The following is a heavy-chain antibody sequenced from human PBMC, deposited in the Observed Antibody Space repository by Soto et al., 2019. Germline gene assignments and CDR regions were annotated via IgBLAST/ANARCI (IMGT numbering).Heavy chain of an antibody. CDR2: INPGGGRT. CDR3: ARDLSSYSSGWYDL. Sequence: ASVKVSCKASGYTFTNYYIHWVRQAPGQGLEWMGIINPGGGRTNYAQKFQGGVTMTRDTSTSTVYLELSSLRSEGTAVYYCARDLSSYSSGWYDLWGRGTLVTVSS. CDR1: GYTFTNYY. V-gene: IGHV1-46*01. J-gene: IGHJ2*01. D-gene: IGHD6-19*01.